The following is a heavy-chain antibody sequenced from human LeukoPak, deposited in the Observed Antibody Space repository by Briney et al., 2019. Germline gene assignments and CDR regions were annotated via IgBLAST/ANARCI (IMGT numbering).Heavy chain of an antibody. D-gene: IGHD3-22*01. CDR1: GFTFSTYW. J-gene: IGHJ4*02. CDR3: ARAYYDSSGYYYVYFDY. Sequence: GGSLRLSCAASGFTFSTYWMSWVRQAPGKGLEWVANIKKDGSEKYYVDSVKGRFTFSRDSAKNSVYLQMNSLRADDTAVYYCARAYYDSSGYYYVYFDYWGRGTLVTVSS. CDR2: IKKDGSEK. V-gene: IGHV3-7*01.